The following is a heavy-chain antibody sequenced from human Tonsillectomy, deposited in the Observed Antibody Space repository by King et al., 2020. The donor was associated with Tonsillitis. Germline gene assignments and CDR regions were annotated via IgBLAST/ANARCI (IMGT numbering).Heavy chain of an antibody. CDR2: IYHSGGT. V-gene: IGHV4-34*01. CDR1: GGSFSGYY. J-gene: IGHJ4*02. Sequence: VQLQQWGAGLLKPSETLSLTCAVSGGSFSGYYWTWIRQVPGKGLQWIGEIYHSGGTNYTPSLKSRVTMSLDTSKNQFSLTLTSVTAADTAVYYCARGLRSADRRVDYWGQGTLAT. D-gene: IGHD3-3*01. CDR3: ARGLRSADRRVDY.